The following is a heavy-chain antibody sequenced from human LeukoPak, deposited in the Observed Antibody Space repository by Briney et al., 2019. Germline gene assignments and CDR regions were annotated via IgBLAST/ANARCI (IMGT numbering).Heavy chain of an antibody. Sequence: SETLSLTCTVSGGSISSYYWSWIRQPAGKGLEWIGRINTSGSTNYNPSLKSRVTMSVDTSKNQFSLKLSSVTAADTAVYYCARDQSGCSGGSCYKGASYYYYMDVWGKGTTVTVSS. J-gene: IGHJ6*03. V-gene: IGHV4-4*07. D-gene: IGHD2-15*01. CDR2: INTSGST. CDR3: ARDQSGCSGGSCYKGASYYYYMDV. CDR1: GGSISSYY.